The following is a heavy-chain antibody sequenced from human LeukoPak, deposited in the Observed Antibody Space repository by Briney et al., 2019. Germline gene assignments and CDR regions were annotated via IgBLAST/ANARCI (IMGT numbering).Heavy chain of an antibody. V-gene: IGHV3-30-3*01. CDR2: ISYDGSNK. Sequence: PGGSLRLSCAASGFTFSNAWMSWVRQSPGKGLEWVAVISYDGSNKYYADSVKGRFTISRDNSKNTLYLQMNSLRAEDTAVYYCARGGYYGDCDYWGQGTLVPSPQ. CDR1: GFTFSNAW. D-gene: IGHD4-17*01. J-gene: IGHJ4*02. CDR3: ARGGYYGDCDY.